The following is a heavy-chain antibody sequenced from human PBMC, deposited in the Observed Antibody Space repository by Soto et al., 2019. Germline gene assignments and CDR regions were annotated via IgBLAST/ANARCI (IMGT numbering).Heavy chain of an antibody. CDR1: GGSISSYY. D-gene: IGHD3-16*01. Sequence: QVQLQESGPGLVKPSETLSLTCTVSGGSISSYYWSWIRQPPGKGLEWIGYIYYSGSTNYNPSLKSRVTIPEATSKNQFSLKLSSVTAADTAVYYCARSESPFGGRGYYYGMDVWGQGTTVTVSS. V-gene: IGHV4-59*01. CDR2: IYYSGST. J-gene: IGHJ6*02. CDR3: ARSESPFGGRGYYYGMDV.